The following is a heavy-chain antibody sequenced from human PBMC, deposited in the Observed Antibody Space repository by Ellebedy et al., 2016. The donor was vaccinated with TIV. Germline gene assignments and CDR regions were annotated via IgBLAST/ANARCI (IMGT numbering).Heavy chain of an antibody. CDR2: IYYSGST. V-gene: IGHV4-31*03. CDR3: AGCPYGSGSYPTLRYRWFDP. D-gene: IGHD3-10*01. CDR1: GGSISSCGYY. J-gene: IGHJ5*02. Sequence: SETLSLXXTVSGGSISSCGYYWSWIRQHPGKGLEWIGYIYYSGSTYYNPSLKSRVTISVDTSKNQFSLKLSSVTVADTAVYYCAGCPYGSGSYPTLRYRWFDPWGQGTLVTVSS.